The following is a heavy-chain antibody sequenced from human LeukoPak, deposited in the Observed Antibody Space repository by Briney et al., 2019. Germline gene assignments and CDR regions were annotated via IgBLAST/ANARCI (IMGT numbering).Heavy chain of an antibody. Sequence: PSETLSLTCTVSGGSISSHYWSWIRQPPGKGLEWIGYIYYSGSTNYNPSLKSRVTISVDTSKNQFSLKLSSVTAADTAVYYCARVSERFGLDYWGQGTLVTVSS. CDR3: ARVSERFGLDY. V-gene: IGHV4-59*11. J-gene: IGHJ4*02. D-gene: IGHD3-10*01. CDR2: IYYSGST. CDR1: GGSISSHY.